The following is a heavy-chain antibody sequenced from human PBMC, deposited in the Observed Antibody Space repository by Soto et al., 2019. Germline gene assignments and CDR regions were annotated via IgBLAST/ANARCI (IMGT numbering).Heavy chain of an antibody. D-gene: IGHD2-2*01. V-gene: IGHV3-30-3*01. CDR2: ISDDGSNK. CDR3: ARDFPVPGP. CDR1: GFTFSSYA. Sequence: GGSLRLSCAASGFTFSSYAMRWVRQAPGKGLEWVAVISDDGSNKYYADSVKGRFTISRDNSKNTLYLQMNSLRAEDTAVYYCARDFPVPGPWGQGTLVTVSS. J-gene: IGHJ5*02.